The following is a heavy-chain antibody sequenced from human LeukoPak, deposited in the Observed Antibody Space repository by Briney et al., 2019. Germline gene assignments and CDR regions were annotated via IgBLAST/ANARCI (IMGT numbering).Heavy chain of an antibody. V-gene: IGHV3-48*01. CDR1: GFTFSSYS. CDR3: ARGQWEPRGVLDY. D-gene: IGHD1-26*01. CDR2: ISSSSGTI. Sequence: GGSLRLSCAASGFTFSSYSMNWVRQAPGKGLEWVSYISSSSGTIYYADSVKGRFTISRDNSKNSLYLQMNILRAEDTAVYYFARGQWEPRGVLDYWGQGTLVSDYS. J-gene: IGHJ4*02.